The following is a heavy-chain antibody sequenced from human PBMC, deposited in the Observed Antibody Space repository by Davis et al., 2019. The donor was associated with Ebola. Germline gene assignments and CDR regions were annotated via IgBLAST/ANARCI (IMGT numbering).Heavy chain of an antibody. V-gene: IGHV1-8*02. CDR1: GYTFTGYY. CDR2: MNPNSGNT. CDR3: ARSGSGWPIYYYYGMDV. D-gene: IGHD6-19*01. Sequence: AASVPVSCKASGYTFTGYYMHWVRQATGQGLEWTGWMNPNSGNTGYAQKFQRRVTMTRNTSISTANMELSSLRSEDTAVYYCARSGSGWPIYYYYGMDVWGQGTTVTVSS. J-gene: IGHJ6*02.